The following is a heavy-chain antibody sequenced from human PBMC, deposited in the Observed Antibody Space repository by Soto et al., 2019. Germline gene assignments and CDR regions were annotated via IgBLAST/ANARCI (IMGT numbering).Heavy chain of an antibody. V-gene: IGHV3-74*01. D-gene: IGHD2-15*01. CDR1: GFTFSSYW. CDR3: ARLYCSGGSCSDY. Sequence: EVQLVESGGGLVQPGGSLRLSCEGSGFTFSSYWMHWVRQAPGKGLVWVSRMSSDGSSIGYADSVKGRFIISRDNAKNTLYLQMKSLRAEDTAVYFCARLYCSGGSCSDYWGQGTLVIVSS. CDR2: MSSDGSSI. J-gene: IGHJ4*02.